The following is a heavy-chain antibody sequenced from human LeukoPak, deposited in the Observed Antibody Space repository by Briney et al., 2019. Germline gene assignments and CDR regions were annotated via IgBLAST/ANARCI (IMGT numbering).Heavy chain of an antibody. D-gene: IGHD6-19*01. CDR3: ARGSGYSSGWPPFEY. CDR1: SDSINSGDYY. V-gene: IGHV4-30-2*01. Sequence: SETLSLTCIVSSDSINSGDYYWNWIRQPPGKGLEWIGYIYRSGSTYYNPSLKSRVTISVDRSKNQFSLKLSSVTAADTAVYFCARGSGYSSGWPPFEYWGQGTLVTVSS. J-gene: IGHJ4*02. CDR2: IYRSGST.